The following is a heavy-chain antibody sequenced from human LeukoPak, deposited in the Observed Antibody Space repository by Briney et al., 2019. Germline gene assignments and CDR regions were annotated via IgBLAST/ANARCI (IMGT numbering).Heavy chain of an antibody. CDR3: AKDGGLWVSAHWGDS. Sequence: GRSLRLSCAASGFTFSSYTMSWVRQAPGRGLEWVSTITTSDGNTYYADSVKGRFTVSRDNSKNTLFLQMNSLRAEDTAVYYCAKDGGLWVSAHWGDSWGRGTLVTVSS. CDR2: ITTSDGNT. D-gene: IGHD7-27*01. J-gene: IGHJ4*02. CDR1: GFTFSSYT. V-gene: IGHV3-23*01.